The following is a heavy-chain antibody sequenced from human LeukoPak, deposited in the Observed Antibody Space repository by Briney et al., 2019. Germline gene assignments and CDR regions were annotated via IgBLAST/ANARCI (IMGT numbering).Heavy chain of an antibody. J-gene: IGHJ3*02. V-gene: IGHV4-34*01. CDR3: AKGGHCSGGSCYWAEDAFDI. CDR1: GGSFSGYY. Sequence: PSETLSLTCAVYGGSFSGYYWSWIRQPPGKGLEWIGEINHSGSTNYNPSLKSRVTISVDTSKNQFSLKLSSVTAADTAVYYCAKGGHCSGGSCYWAEDAFDIWGQGTMVTVSS. D-gene: IGHD2-15*01. CDR2: INHSGST.